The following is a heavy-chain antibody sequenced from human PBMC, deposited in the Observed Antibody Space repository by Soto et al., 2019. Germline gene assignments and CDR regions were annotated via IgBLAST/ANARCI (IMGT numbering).Heavy chain of an antibody. D-gene: IGHD3-10*01. CDR3: ATSYGSGYRAFDY. V-gene: IGHV1-69*02. Sequence: GASVKVSCKASGDTFSFYSINWVRQAPGLGLEWMGRVNPILSMSNYAQRFQGRVTMTADKSTGTAYMELSGLRSEDTAMYYCATSYGSGYRAFDYWGQGALVTVSS. CDR1: GDTFSFYS. CDR2: VNPILSMS. J-gene: IGHJ4*02.